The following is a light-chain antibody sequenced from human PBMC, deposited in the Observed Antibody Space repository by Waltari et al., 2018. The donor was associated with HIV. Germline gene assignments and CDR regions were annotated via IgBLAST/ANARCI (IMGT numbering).Light chain of an antibody. V-gene: IGKV4-1*01. J-gene: IGKJ4*01. CDR3: QQYYSTPLT. CDR1: QSVLYSSNNKNY. CDR2: WAS. Sequence: DIVMTQSPDSLAVSLGERATINCKSSQSVLYSSNNKNYLTWYQQKPGQPPKLLIYWASTRESGDPDRFSGSGSGTDFTLTISSLQAEDVAVYYCQQYYSTPLTFGGGTKVEIK.